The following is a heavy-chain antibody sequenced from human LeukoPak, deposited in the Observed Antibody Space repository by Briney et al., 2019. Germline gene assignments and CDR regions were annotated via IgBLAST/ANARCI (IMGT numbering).Heavy chain of an antibody. V-gene: IGHV4-39*07. J-gene: IGHJ5*02. CDR2: IYYDGST. Sequence: SETLSLTCSVSGDSVSSMTYYWGWIRQPPGKGLEWIGSIYYDGSTYYNPSLKSRVTISLDTSTNQFSLNLTSVTAADTAVYFCARGKDWFDPWGQGTLVTVSS. CDR1: GDSVSSMTYY. CDR3: ARGKDWFDP.